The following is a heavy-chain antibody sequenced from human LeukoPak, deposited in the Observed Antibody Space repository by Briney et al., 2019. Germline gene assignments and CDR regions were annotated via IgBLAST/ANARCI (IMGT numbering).Heavy chain of an antibody. CDR2: IKSKTHGGTI. Sequence: KPGGSLRLSCAASGFTFSKVWMSWVRQAPGKGLEWVGRIKSKTHGGTIDYAAPVKGRFTISRDDSKDTLFLQMNSLKTEDTAVYYCTTDLSELDDSGYYAKYFHHWGQGTLVSVSS. D-gene: IGHD3-22*01. CDR1: GFTFSKVW. CDR3: TTDLSELDDSGYYAKYFHH. V-gene: IGHV3-15*01. J-gene: IGHJ1*01.